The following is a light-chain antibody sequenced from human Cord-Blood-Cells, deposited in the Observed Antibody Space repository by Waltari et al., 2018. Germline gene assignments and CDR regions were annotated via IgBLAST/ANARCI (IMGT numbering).Light chain of an antibody. Sequence: QSALTQPASVSGSPGQSLTISCPGTSSDVGGYNYVPWYQQHPGKAPKLMIYEVSNRPSGVSNRFSGSKSGNTASLTISGLQAEDEADYYCSSYTSSSVVFGGGTKLTVL. V-gene: IGLV2-14*01. CDR2: EVS. CDR3: SSYTSSSVV. J-gene: IGLJ2*01. CDR1: SSDVGGYNY.